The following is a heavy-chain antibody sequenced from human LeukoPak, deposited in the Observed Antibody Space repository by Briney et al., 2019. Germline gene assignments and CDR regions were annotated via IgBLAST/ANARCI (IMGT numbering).Heavy chain of an antibody. CDR3: SRGGYGDYNNWFDP. CDR2: IWYNGSNK. Sequence: LPGRSLRLSCAASGFTFSSFAMHWVRQAPGKGLEWVADIWYNGSNKYYAESVKGRFTISRDNSRNTLYLQMNSLRAEDTAVHYCSRGGYGDYNNWFDPWGQGTLVIVSS. J-gene: IGHJ5*02. CDR1: GFTFSSFA. D-gene: IGHD4-17*01. V-gene: IGHV3-33*01.